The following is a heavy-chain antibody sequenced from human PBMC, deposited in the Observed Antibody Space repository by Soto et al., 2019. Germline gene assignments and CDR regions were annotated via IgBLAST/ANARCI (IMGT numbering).Heavy chain of an antibody. Sequence: PXGSLLLSCSASGLTFSGHWMTWVRQTPGEGLQWVAAIKPDGSETFYVDSVKGRFTISRDNARNSLFLQMDSLRAEDTAVYYCTSRPSGMTYHAVFDFWGQGTLVTVSS. CDR3: TSRPSGMTYHAVFDF. D-gene: IGHD2-21*02. J-gene: IGHJ4*02. CDR1: GLTFSGHW. V-gene: IGHV3-7*03. CDR2: IKPDGSET.